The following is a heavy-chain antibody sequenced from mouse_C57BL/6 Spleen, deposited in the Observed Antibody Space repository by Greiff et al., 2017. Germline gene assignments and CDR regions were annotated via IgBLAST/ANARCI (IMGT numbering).Heavy chain of an antibody. CDR3: ASSSTTVFDY. J-gene: IGHJ2*01. CDR2: INPNNGGT. CDR1: GYTFTDYN. D-gene: IGHD1-1*01. Sequence: VQLQQSGPELVKPGASVKIPCKASGYTFTDYNVDWVKQSHGKSLEWIGDINPNNGGTIYNQKFKGKATLTVDKSSSTAYMELRSLTSEDTAVYYCASSSTTVFDYWGQGTTLTVSS. V-gene: IGHV1-18*01.